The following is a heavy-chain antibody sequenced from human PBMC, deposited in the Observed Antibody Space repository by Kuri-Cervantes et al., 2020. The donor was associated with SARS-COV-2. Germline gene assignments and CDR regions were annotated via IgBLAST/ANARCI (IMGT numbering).Heavy chain of an antibody. CDR3: ATYGGKPLISV. D-gene: IGHD4-23*01. J-gene: IGHJ4*02. CDR1: GYTFTSYG. V-gene: IGHV1-69*06. Sequence: SVQVSCKASGYTFTSYGISWVRQAPGQGLEWMGWIIPIFGTANYAQKFQGRVTITADKSTSTAYMELSSLRSEDTAVYYCATYGGKPLISVWGQGTLVTVSS. CDR2: IIPIFGTA.